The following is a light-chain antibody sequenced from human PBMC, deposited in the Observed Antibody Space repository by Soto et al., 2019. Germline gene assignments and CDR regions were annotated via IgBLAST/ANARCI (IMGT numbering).Light chain of an antibody. J-gene: IGKJ1*01. Sequence: EIVMNQSPATLSVSPGERATLSCRASQSVSSNLAWYQQKPGQAPRLLIYGASTRATGIPARFSGSGSGTEFTLTISSLQSEDFAVYYCQQYNNWQWTFGQGTKVDIK. CDR3: QQYNNWQWT. V-gene: IGKV3-15*01. CDR2: GAS. CDR1: QSVSSN.